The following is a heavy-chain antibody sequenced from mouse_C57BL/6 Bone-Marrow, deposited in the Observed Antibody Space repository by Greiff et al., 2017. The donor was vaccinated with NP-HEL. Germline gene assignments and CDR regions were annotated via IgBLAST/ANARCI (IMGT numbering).Heavy chain of an antibody. CDR3: ARGGYAWFAY. V-gene: IGHV2-2*01. Sequence: VKLVESGPGLVQPSQSLSITCTVSGFSLTSYGVHWVRQSPGKGLEWLGVIWSGGSTDYNAAFITRLSISKDNSKRQVFFKMNRQQSDDTAIYYCARGGYAWFAYWGQGTLVTVSA. CDR1: GFSLTSYG. J-gene: IGHJ3*01. D-gene: IGHD2-10*02. CDR2: IWSGGST.